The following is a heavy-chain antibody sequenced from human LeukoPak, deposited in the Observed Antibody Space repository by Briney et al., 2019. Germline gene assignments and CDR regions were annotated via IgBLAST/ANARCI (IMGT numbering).Heavy chain of an antibody. CDR1: GCTLTELS. CDR2: FDPEDGET. D-gene: IGHD4-17*01. Sequence: ASVKVSCKVSGCTLTELSVHWVRQAPGKGLEWMGGFDPEDGETIYAQKFQGRVTMTEDTSTDTAYMELSSLRSEDTAVYYCATTHGDYDRRYNWFDPWGQGTLVTVSS. J-gene: IGHJ5*02. V-gene: IGHV1-24*01. CDR3: ATTHGDYDRRYNWFDP.